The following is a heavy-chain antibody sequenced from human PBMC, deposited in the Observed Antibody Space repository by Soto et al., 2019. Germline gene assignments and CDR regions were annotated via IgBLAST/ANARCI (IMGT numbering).Heavy chain of an antibody. CDR1: GGSISSYY. V-gene: IGHV4-59*01. D-gene: IGHD3-22*01. J-gene: IGHJ4*02. CDR3: ARDRSWDSSGYYFDY. CDR2: IYSSGRT. Sequence: SETMSITCTASGGSISSYYWSWIRQPPGMGLEWIGYIYSSGRTNYNPSLKSRVTISVDTSKNQFSLILRSVTAADTAVYYCARDRSWDSSGYYFDYWGQGTRVTVSS.